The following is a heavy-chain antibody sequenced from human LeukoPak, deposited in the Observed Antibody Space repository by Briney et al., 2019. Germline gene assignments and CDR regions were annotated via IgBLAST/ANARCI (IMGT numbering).Heavy chain of an antibody. D-gene: IGHD1-26*01. Sequence: ASVKVSCKTSGYTFTSYFIHWVRQAPGQGLEWMGMINPIGGSTNYAQKFQGRVTITTDKSTSTVYMELSSLRSEDTAVYYCADDSGTYADYWGQGTLVTVSS. CDR3: ADDSGTYADY. V-gene: IGHV1-46*01. CDR2: INPIGGST. CDR1: GYTFTSYF. J-gene: IGHJ4*02.